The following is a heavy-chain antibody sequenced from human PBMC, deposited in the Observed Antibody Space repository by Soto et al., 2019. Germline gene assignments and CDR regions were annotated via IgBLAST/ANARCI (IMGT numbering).Heavy chain of an antibody. CDR3: AKGSRGHCTGVTCYPFDY. J-gene: IGHJ4*02. CDR1: GFTFSTYA. CDR2: ITGGGSDT. Sequence: EVQLLDSGGHLVQPGGSLRLSCAASGFTFSTYAMNWVRQAPGKRLEWVSSITGGGSDTYYADSVKGRFTISRDNSKNTLYIQMSSLRAEDTAVYYCAKGSRGHCTGVTCYPFDYWGQGTLVIVSS. D-gene: IGHD2-8*02. V-gene: IGHV3-23*01.